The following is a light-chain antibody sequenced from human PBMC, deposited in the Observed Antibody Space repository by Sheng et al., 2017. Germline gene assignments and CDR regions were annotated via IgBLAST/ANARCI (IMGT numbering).Light chain of an antibody. J-gene: IGLJ3*02. CDR1: SGDIGTYDL. CDR2: EVS. CDR3: SSYTGSSTLL. V-gene: IGLV2-14*02. Sequence: QSALTQPASVSGSPGQSMTISCTGASGDIGTYDLVSWYQHHPGKAPKLMIYEVSKRPSGVSNRFSGSKSGSTASLTISGLQAEDETDYYCSSYTGSSTLLFGGGTKLTVL.